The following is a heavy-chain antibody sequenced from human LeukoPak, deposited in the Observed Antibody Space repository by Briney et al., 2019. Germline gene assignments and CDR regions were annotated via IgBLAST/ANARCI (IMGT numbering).Heavy chain of an antibody. V-gene: IGHV4-4*07. Sequence: PSETLSLTCTVSGDSISSYYWSWIRQPAEKGLEWIGHIYTSGSTNYYTSGSTDYNPSLKSRVTISLDRSKNQFSPKLSSVTAADTAVYYCAAFLSGTYWYFDYWGQGALVTVSS. CDR2: IYTSGST. J-gene: IGHJ4*02. CDR1: GDSISSYY. CDR3: AAFLSGTYWYFDY. D-gene: IGHD1-26*01.